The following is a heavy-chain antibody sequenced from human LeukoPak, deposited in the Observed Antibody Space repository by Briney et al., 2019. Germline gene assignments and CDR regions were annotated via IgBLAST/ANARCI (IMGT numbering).Heavy chain of an antibody. V-gene: IGHV1-2*04. CDR2: INPNSGGT. CDR1: GYTFTSYG. CDR3: ATGGHFDPFERFDY. D-gene: IGHD3-9*01. J-gene: IGHJ4*02. Sequence: ASVKVSCKTSGYTFTSYGINWVRQAPGQGLEWMGWINPNSGGTNYAQKFQGWVTMTRDTSISTAYMELSRLRSDDTAVYYCATGGHFDPFERFDYWGQGTLVTVSS.